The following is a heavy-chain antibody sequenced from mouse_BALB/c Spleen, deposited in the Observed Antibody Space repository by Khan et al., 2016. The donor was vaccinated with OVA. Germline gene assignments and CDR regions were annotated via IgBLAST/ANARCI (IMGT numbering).Heavy chain of an antibody. CDR1: GFTFSNYA. CDR3: ARDYWFTY. J-gene: IGHJ3*01. V-gene: IGHV5-6-5*01. CDR2: ISSGGST. Sequence: EVKLVESGGGLVKPGGSLKLSCAASGFTFSNYAMSWVRQTPEKRLEWVASISSGGSTYYPDSVKGRFTISRDNDRNILYLQMSSLRSEDTAMYXCARDYWFTYWGQGTLGTVSA.